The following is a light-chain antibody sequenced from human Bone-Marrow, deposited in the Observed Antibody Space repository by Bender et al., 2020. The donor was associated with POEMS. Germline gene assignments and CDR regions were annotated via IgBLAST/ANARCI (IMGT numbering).Light chain of an antibody. CDR1: ALSRKY. V-gene: IGLV3-25*03. CDR2: KDT. CDR3: QTTDSSGPSVL. Sequence: SSELTQPPSVSVSPGQTARITCSGDALSRKYAYWYQQKSGQAPMLVIYKDTERPSGIPERFSGSSSGTTVTLTISGVQAEDEADYYCQTTDSSGPSVLFGGVTRLTVL. J-gene: IGLJ2*01.